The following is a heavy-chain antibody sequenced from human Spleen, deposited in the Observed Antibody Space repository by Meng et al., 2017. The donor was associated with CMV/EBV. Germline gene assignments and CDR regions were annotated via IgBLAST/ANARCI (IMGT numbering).Heavy chain of an antibody. D-gene: IGHD6-6*01. J-gene: IGHJ4*02. CDR3: ARDYSGGEYSSSSLGY. Sequence: GESLKISCAASGFTFSSYSMNWVRQAPGKGLEWVSSISSSSSYIYYADSVKGRFTISRDNAKNSLYLQINSLRAEDTAVYYCARDYSGGEYSSSSLGYWGQGTLVTVSS. CDR1: GFTFSSYS. CDR2: ISSSSSYI. V-gene: IGHV3-21*01.